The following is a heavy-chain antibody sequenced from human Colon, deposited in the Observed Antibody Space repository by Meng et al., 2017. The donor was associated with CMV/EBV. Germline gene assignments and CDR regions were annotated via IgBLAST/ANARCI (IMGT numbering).Heavy chain of an antibody. CDR3: ARGGGTPIRGVLPFDF. J-gene: IGHJ4*02. Sequence: VELPQWGAGLLKQSGTLYLTCALYGGSFMTYYWSWLRQSPGKGLEWIAEIDHNGSTNYNPSLKSRVTISIDTSNSHFSLNLTSATAADTAVYYCARGGGTPIRGVLPFDFWGQGTLVTVSS. CDR2: IDHNGST. CDR1: GGSFMTYY. V-gene: IGHV4-34*01. D-gene: IGHD3-10*01.